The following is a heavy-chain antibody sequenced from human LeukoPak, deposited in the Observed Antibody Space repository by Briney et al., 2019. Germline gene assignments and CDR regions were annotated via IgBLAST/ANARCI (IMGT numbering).Heavy chain of an antibody. D-gene: IGHD6-19*01. V-gene: IGHV1-3*01. J-gene: IGHJ4*02. CDR1: GYTFTSYA. Sequence: ASVKVSCKASGYTFTSYAMHWVRQAPGQRLEWMGLINAANGNTRYSQTFQDRVTITRDTSASTAYMELSSLRSEDTAVYYCARAYDSGCNYWGQGTLVTVSS. CDR2: INAANGNT. CDR3: ARAYDSGCNY.